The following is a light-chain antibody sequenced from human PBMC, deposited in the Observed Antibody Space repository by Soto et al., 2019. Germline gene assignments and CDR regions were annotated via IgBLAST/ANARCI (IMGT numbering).Light chain of an antibody. Sequence: DIQMTQSPSTLSASVGDRVTITCRASQTFGRWLAWFQQKPGKAPKLLIYEASNLQSGVPSRFSGSGSGTKFTLTISSLQPDDFATYHCQQYNSYLWTFGQGTKVEIK. V-gene: IGKV1-5*03. CDR2: EAS. J-gene: IGKJ1*01. CDR3: QQYNSYLWT. CDR1: QTFGRW.